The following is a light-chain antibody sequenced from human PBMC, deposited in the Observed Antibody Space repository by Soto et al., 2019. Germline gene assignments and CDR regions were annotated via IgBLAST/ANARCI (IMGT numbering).Light chain of an antibody. V-gene: IGLV2-8*01. Sequence: QSALTQPPSASGSPGQSVTIACTGTSSDIGNYNFVTWYQHHPGKAPKLMIYEVSKRPSGVPDRFSGSKSGNTASLTVPGLQAEDEADYYCSSYAGSNVVFGGGTKLTVL. CDR2: EVS. CDR3: SSYAGSNVV. J-gene: IGLJ2*01. CDR1: SSDIGNYNF.